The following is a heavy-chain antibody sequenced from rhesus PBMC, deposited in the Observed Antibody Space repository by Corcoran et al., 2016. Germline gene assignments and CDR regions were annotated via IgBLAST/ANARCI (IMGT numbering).Heavy chain of an antibody. CDR2: INVNSGNT. J-gene: IGHJ4*01. CDR1: GGSFSSYW. D-gene: IGHD1-26*01. CDR3: ARCGDWKSDY. V-gene: IGHV4-80*01. Sequence: QVQLQESGPGLVKPSETLSLTCAVSGGSFSSYWWTWIRQPPRKGLEWIGEINVNSGNTNYNPSLKSRVTISRDASKNQFSRELSSVTAADTAVYFCARCGDWKSDYWGQRVLVAVSS.